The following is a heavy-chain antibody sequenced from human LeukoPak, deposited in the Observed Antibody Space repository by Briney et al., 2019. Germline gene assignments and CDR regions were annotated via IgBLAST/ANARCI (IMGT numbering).Heavy chain of an antibody. CDR3: ARDSLYGSGSP. D-gene: IGHD3-10*01. Sequence: GGSLRLSCAASGVTFSSYSMNWVRQAPGKGLECVSSISSSSSYIYYADSVKGRFTISRDNAKNSLYLQMNSLRAEDTAVYYCARDSLYGSGSPWGQGTLVTVSS. CDR1: GVTFSSYS. J-gene: IGHJ5*02. CDR2: ISSSSSYI. V-gene: IGHV3-21*01.